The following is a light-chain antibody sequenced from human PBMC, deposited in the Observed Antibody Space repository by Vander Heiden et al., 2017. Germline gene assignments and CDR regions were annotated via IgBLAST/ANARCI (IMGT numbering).Light chain of an antibody. V-gene: IGKV1-39*01. Sequence: DIQMTQSPSSLSASVGDRLTITCRASESIARYLSWYQQKSGKAPNLLIYAASTLHTGVPSRFSGSGSGTDFTLTINGLQAEDFATYFCQHSYIIPWTFGQGTRVEIK. CDR2: AAS. CDR3: QHSYIIPWT. J-gene: IGKJ1*01. CDR1: ESIARY.